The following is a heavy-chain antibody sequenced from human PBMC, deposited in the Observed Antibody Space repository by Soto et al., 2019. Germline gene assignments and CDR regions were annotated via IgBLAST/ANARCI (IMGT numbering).Heavy chain of an antibody. CDR1: GFTFSDYY. D-gene: IGHD3-3*02. Sequence: GGSLRLSCAASGFTFSDYYMSWIRQAPGKGLEWVSYISSSSSYTNYADSVKGQFTISRDNAKNSLYLQMNSLRAEDTAVYYCASRGHFAPYYYGMDVWGQGTTVTVSS. J-gene: IGHJ6*02. CDR2: ISSSSSYT. V-gene: IGHV3-11*06. CDR3: ASRGHFAPYYYGMDV.